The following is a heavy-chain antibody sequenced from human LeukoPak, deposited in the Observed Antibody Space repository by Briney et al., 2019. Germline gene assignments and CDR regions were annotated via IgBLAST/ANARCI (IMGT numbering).Heavy chain of an antibody. Sequence: GGSLRLSCAASGFTFSSSWMTWVRQAPGKGLEWVANINQDGSEKYYVDSVRGRFTISRDNARNSLYLQMHSLRAEDTAVFYCTRHYGMNVWGQGTTVTVSS. CDR2: INQDGSEK. V-gene: IGHV3-7*01. CDR3: TRHYGMNV. CDR1: GFTFSSSW. J-gene: IGHJ6*02.